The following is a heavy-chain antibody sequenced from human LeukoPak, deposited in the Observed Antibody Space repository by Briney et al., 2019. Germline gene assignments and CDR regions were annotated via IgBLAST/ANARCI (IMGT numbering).Heavy chain of an antibody. V-gene: IGHV3-74*01. CDR2: ITGDGSGA. D-gene: IGHD6-13*01. CDR3: GRWGVEAGIDD. J-gene: IGHJ4*02. Sequence: GGSLRLSCAASGFTFSSYWMHWVRQAPGKGLVWVSRITGDGSGANYADSVKGRFTISRDNAKNTLYLQMNSLRAEDTAVYYCGRWGVEAGIDDWGQGTLVIVSS. CDR1: GFTFSSYW.